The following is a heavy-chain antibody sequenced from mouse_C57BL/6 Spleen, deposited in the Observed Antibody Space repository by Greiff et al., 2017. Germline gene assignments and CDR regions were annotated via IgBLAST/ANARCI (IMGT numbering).Heavy chain of an antibody. Sequence: EVQVVESGPGLMKPSQSLSLTCSVTGYSFTSGYYWNWIRQFPGNKLEWMGYISYDGSNNYNPPLKNRISITRDTSKNQFFLKLNSVTTEDTATYYCARYYYGSSYDWYFDVWGTGTTVTVSS. V-gene: IGHV3-6*01. CDR1: GYSFTSGYY. CDR3: ARYYYGSSYDWYFDV. CDR2: ISYDGSN. D-gene: IGHD1-1*01. J-gene: IGHJ1*03.